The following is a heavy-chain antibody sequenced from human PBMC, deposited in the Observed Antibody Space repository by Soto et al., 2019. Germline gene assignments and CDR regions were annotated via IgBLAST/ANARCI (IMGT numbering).Heavy chain of an antibody. Sequence: SETLSLTCTVSGGSISSHYWSWIRQPPGKGLEWIGYIYFRGTTNYNPSLKSRVTMSADTSKNQFSLKLNSVTAADMVVYYCARMNYYDTSGYPFDYWGQGMMVTVSS. CDR2: IYFRGTT. CDR1: GGSISSHY. D-gene: IGHD3-22*01. J-gene: IGHJ4*02. CDR3: ARMNYYDTSGYPFDY. V-gene: IGHV4-59*11.